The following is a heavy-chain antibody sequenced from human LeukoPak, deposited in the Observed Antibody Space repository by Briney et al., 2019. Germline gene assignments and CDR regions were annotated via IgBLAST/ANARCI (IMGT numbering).Heavy chain of an antibody. V-gene: IGHV3-7*01. CDR2: IKGDESAR. J-gene: IGHJ4*02. D-gene: IGHD1-26*01. CDR1: GFTFTTYW. CDR3: ARDVGGSLDY. Sequence: GGSLRLSCAASGFTFTTYWMAWVRQAPGKGPEWVANIKGDESARHQADSVKGRFTISRDNTQNSLYLQMSSLRGEDTAVYYCARDVGGSLDYWGQGTLVTVSS.